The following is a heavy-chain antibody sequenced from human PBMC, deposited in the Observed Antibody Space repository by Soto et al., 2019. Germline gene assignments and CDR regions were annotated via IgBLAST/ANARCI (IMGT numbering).Heavy chain of an antibody. CDR2: ISGDGIST. CDR1: GFTFSSYW. V-gene: IGHV3-74*01. Sequence: EVQLVESGGDLVQPGGSLRLSCAASGFTFSSYWMHWVRQDPEKGLVWVSRISGDGISTSYADSVKGRFTISRDNAKDTLYLHMNSLGAEDTAVYYCARISQGTYCRGGNCYSDYWGQGTLVTVSS. J-gene: IGHJ4*02. CDR3: ARISQGTYCRGGNCYSDY. D-gene: IGHD2-15*01.